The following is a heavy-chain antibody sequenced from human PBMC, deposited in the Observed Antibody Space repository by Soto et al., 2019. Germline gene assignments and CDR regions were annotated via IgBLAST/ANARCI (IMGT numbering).Heavy chain of an antibody. Sequence: SETMSLTGTVSAGSDSSSFFYRCLSRQPPGPRPEWIGYIYYTATTNYNPSLASRVAMSVDTSKQQFTLNLRSLIAAATARYYCARLKTSSGWYHFESWGQGMLVTISS. V-gene: IGHV4-61*01. CDR1: AGSDSSSFFY. CDR3: ARLKTSSGWYHFES. J-gene: IGHJ4*02. CDR2: IYYTATT. D-gene: IGHD6-13*01.